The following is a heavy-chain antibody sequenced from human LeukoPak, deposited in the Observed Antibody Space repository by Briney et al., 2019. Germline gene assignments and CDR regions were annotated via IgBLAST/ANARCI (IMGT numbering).Heavy chain of an antibody. J-gene: IGHJ4*02. Sequence: GGSLRLSCAAFGFTFSSYSMNWVRQAPGKGLEWVSSISSSSSYIYYADSVKGRFTISRGNAKNSLYLQMNSLRAEDTAVYYCARLPTLYYDILTGYHDYWGQGTLVTVSS. CDR1: GFTFSSYS. CDR3: ARLPTLYYDILTGYHDY. CDR2: ISSSSSYI. D-gene: IGHD3-9*01. V-gene: IGHV3-21*01.